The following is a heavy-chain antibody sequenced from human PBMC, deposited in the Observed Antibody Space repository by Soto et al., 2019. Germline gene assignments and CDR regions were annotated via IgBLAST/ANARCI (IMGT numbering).Heavy chain of an antibody. J-gene: IGHJ5*02. CDR3: AREVEGLNGFLDKWFDP. V-gene: IGHV1-8*01. CDR2: MNPNSGNT. Sequence: QVQLVQSGADVKKPGASVKVSCKTSGYTFTNYEINWVRQATGQGLEWMGWMNPNSGNTGYARKFQGRITMTRNTSISTAYMELSSLRSEDTALYFCAREVEGLNGFLDKWFDPWGQGTLVTVSS. D-gene: IGHD3-3*01. CDR1: GYTFTNYE.